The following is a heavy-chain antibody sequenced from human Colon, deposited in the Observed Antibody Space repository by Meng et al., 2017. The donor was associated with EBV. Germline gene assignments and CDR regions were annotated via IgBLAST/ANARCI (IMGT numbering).Heavy chain of an antibody. D-gene: IGHD6-19*01. CDR2: IYYSGST. CDR1: GGSVSSGGYY. J-gene: IGHJ4*02. CDR3: ARVSSGWDYFDY. V-gene: IGHV4-31*03. Sequence: QGRLQGAGPGLVKPSTPLSLTCTVSGGSVSSGGYYWTWIRQHPGKGLEWFGHIYYSGSTFYNPSLKRRVIISIDTSKNQFSLNLRSVTAADTAVYYCARVSSGWDYFDYWGQGTLVTVSS.